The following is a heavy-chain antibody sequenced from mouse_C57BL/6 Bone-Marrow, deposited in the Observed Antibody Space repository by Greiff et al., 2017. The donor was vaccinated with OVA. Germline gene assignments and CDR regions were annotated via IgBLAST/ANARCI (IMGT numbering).Heavy chain of an antibody. CDR3: ARDPIYYEYDGYAMDY. CDR2: ISDGGSYT. CDR1: GFTFSSYA. Sequence: EVMLVESGGGLVKPGGSLKLSCAASGFTFSSYAMSWVRQTPEKRLEWVATISDGGSYTYYPDNVKGRFTISRDNAKNNLYLQMSHLKSEDTAMYYDARDPIYYEYDGYAMDYWGQGTSVTVSS. D-gene: IGHD2-4*01. J-gene: IGHJ4*01. V-gene: IGHV5-4*03.